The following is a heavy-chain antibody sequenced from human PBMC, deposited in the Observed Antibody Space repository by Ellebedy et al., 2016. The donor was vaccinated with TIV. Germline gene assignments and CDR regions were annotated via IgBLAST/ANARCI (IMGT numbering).Heavy chain of an antibody. CDR1: GGSISSSSYY. CDR3: ASDNSGSYRAPLYYFDY. Sequence: SETLSLXXTVSGGSISSSSYYWGWIRQPPGKGLEWIGSIYYSGSTYYNPSLKSRVTISVDTSKNQFSLKLSSVTAADTAVYYCASDNSGSYRAPLYYFDYWGQGTLVTVSS. V-gene: IGHV4-39*07. CDR2: IYYSGST. D-gene: IGHD1-26*01. J-gene: IGHJ4*02.